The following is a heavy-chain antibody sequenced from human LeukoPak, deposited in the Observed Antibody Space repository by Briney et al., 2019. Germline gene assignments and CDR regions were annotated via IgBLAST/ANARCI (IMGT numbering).Heavy chain of an antibody. J-gene: IGHJ3*02. CDR3: ARVGDYYDSSGYYRPDAFDI. D-gene: IGHD3-22*01. CDR1: GYTFTSYY. Sequence: ASVKVSCKASGYTFTSYYMHWVRQAPGQGLEWMGWINPNSGGTNYAQKFQGRVTMTRDTSISTAYMELSRLRSDDTAVYYCARVGDYYDSSGYYRPDAFDIWGQGTMVTVSS. CDR2: INPNSGGT. V-gene: IGHV1-2*02.